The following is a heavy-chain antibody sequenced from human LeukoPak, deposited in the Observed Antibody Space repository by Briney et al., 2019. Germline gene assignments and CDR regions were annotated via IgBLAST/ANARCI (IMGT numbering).Heavy chain of an antibody. CDR1: GGSISSYY. D-gene: IGHD3-22*01. CDR2: IYYSGST. V-gene: IGHV4-59*01. Sequence: PSETLSLTCTVSGGSISSYYWSWIRQPPGKGLEWIGYIYYSGSTNYNPSLKSRVTISVDTSKNQFSLKLSSVTAADTAVYYCAREMIRGAFDIWGQGTMVTVSS. J-gene: IGHJ3*02. CDR3: AREMIRGAFDI.